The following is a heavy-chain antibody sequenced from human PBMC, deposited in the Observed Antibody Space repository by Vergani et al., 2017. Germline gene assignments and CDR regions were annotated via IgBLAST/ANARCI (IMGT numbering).Heavy chain of an antibody. Sequence: QVQLVQSGAEVKKSGASVKVSCKASGYPFTSYGISWVRQATGQGLEWMGWMNHNSGNTVYAQNFQGRVSITRNTSIRTAYMELSSVTSDDTAVYFCARGGPAAVWLDPWGQGTLVTVFS. V-gene: IGHV1-8*03. J-gene: IGHJ5*02. D-gene: IGHD2-2*01. CDR1: GYPFTSYG. CDR3: ARGGPAAVWLDP. CDR2: MNHNSGNT.